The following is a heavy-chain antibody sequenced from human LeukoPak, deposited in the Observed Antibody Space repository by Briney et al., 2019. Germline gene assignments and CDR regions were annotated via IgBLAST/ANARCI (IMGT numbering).Heavy chain of an antibody. CDR3: ARGWDYDSGGRPTAYVY. V-gene: IGHV1-69*13. CDR1: GGTFSSYA. D-gene: IGHD3-22*01. Sequence: SVMVSCKASGGTFSSYAISWVRQAPGQGLEWMGGIIPIFGTANYAQKFQGRVTITADESTSTAYMELNSLESEDTAVYYCARGWDYDSGGRPTAYVYWGQGTLVTVSS. CDR2: IIPIFGTA. J-gene: IGHJ4*02.